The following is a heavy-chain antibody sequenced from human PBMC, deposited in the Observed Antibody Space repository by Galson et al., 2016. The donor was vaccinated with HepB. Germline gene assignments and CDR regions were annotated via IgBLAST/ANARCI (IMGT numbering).Heavy chain of an antibody. CDR3: ARDSINNLQHSDRSGYYYSYYGMDV. Sequence: SLRLSCAASGFSFSSYWMSWVRQAPGKGLEWVANIRQDGSEKYYADSVKGRCTISRDNAQNSLYLQMTSLRAEDTAVYFCARDSINNLQHSDRSGYYYSYYGMDVWGQGTTVIVSS. V-gene: IGHV3-7*01. J-gene: IGHJ6*02. CDR1: GFSFSSYW. D-gene: IGHD3-22*01. CDR2: IRQDGSEK.